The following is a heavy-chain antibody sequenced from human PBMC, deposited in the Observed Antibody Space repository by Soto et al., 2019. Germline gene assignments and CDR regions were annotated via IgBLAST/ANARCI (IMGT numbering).Heavy chain of an antibody. J-gene: IGHJ3*02. Sequence: ASVKVSCKASGYTFTSYYMHWVRQAPGQGLEWMGIVNPSGGSTSYAQKFQGRVTMTRDTSTSTVYMELSSLRSEDTAVYYCAGAEAIFGVVIPNAFDIWGQGTMVTVSS. CDR1: GYTFTSYY. CDR2: VNPSGGST. V-gene: IGHV1-46*03. CDR3: AGAEAIFGVVIPNAFDI. D-gene: IGHD3-3*01.